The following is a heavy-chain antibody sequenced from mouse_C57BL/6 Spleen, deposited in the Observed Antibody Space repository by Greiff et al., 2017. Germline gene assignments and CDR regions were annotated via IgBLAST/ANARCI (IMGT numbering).Heavy chain of an antibody. Sequence: VQLQQPGAEQVRPGTSVKLSCKASGYTFTSYWMHWVKQRPGQGLEWIGVIDPSDSYTNYNQKFKGKATLTVDTSSSTAYMQLSSLTSEDSAVYYCARIYGTLFDYWGQGTTLTVSS. CDR2: IDPSDSYT. CDR3: ARIYGTLFDY. J-gene: IGHJ2*01. CDR1: GYTFTSYW. D-gene: IGHD1-1*01. V-gene: IGHV1-59*01.